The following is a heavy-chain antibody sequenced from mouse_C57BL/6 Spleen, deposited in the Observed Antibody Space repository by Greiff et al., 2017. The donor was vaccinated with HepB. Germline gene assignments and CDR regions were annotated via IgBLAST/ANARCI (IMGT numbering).Heavy chain of an antibody. CDR1: GFTFSDYY. J-gene: IGHJ1*03. V-gene: IGHV5-16*01. Sequence: EVQLVESEGGLVQPGSSMKLSCTASGFTFSDYYMAWVRQVPEKGLEWVANINYDGSSTYYLDSLKSRFIISRDNAKNILYLQMSSLKSEDTATYYCARDRVYGKGWYFDVWGTGTTVTVSS. CDR2: INYDGSST. CDR3: ARDRVYGKGWYFDV. D-gene: IGHD2-1*01.